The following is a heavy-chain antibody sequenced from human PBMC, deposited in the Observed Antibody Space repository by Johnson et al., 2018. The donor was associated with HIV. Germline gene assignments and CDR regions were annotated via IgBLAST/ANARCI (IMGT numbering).Heavy chain of an antibody. D-gene: IGHD1-26*01. CDR3: ARVGPRSKGGPVDAFDI. J-gene: IGHJ3*02. CDR1: GFTFSSYW. Sequence: EKLVESGGGLVQPGGSLRLSCAASGFTFSSYWMSWVRQSPGKGLEWVANIKQDGSEKYYVDSVKGRFTISRDNAKNSLYLQMNSLRAEDTAVYYCARVGPRSKGGPVDAFDIWGQGTMVTVSS. V-gene: IGHV3-7*02. CDR2: IKQDGSEK.